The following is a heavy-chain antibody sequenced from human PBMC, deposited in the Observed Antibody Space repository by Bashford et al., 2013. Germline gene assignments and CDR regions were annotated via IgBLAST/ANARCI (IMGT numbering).Heavy chain of an antibody. CDR1: GDSLDSNKL. D-gene: IGHD6-19*01. V-gene: IGHV4-4*02. J-gene: IGHJ4*02. CDR3: ALTPTWLVDY. Sequence: LSLTCVVSGDSLDSNKLVELGPAQTPHGNGAWSGLAKSIMVRASTITRTLESRVSMSVDTSKNEISLNLTSVTAADTAVYYCALTPTWLVDYWGQGTLVTVSS. CDR2: SIMVRAS.